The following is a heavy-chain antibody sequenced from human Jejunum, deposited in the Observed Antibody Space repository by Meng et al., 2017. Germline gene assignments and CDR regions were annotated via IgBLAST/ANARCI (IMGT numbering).Heavy chain of an antibody. D-gene: IGHD6-19*01. CDR3: TRGGGSGRYFLDY. Sequence: GGSLRLSCIVSGFTFGDYAMSWVRQAPGKGLEWVSFIRKRDDGGTTEYAASVKGRFTISRDDCKSIAYLQMTGLKTEDTAIYYCTRGGGSGRYFLDYWGQGTLVTVSS. J-gene: IGHJ4*02. CDR2: IRKRDDGGTT. CDR1: GFTFGDYA. V-gene: IGHV3-49*04.